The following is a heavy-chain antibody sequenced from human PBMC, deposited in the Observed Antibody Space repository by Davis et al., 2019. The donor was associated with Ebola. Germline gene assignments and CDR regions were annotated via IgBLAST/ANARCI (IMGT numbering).Heavy chain of an antibody. V-gene: IGHV4-39*01. CDR1: GGSIRSSSYY. CDR2: TRYSGNT. Sequence: MPSETLSLTCTVSGGSIRSSSYYWGWIRQPPGKGLEWIGSTRYSGNTYYNPSLKSRVTISIDTSKNHFSLKLSSVTAADTAVYYCARHPGPDYWGQGTLVTVSS. J-gene: IGHJ4*02. CDR3: ARHPGPDY.